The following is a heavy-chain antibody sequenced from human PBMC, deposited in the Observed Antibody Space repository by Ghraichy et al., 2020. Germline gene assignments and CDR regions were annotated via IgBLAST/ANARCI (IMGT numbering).Heavy chain of an antibody. V-gene: IGHV1-18*01. CDR3: ARDKGPYDSSGWGPWLYYYGMDV. D-gene: IGHD3-22*01. CDR2: ISAYNGNT. CDR1: GYTFTSYG. Sequence: ASVKVSCKASGYTFTSYGISWVRQAPGQGLEWMGWISAYNGNTNYAQKLQGRVTMTTDTSTSTAYMELRSLRSDDTAVYYCARDKGPYDSSGWGPWLYYYGMDVWGQGTTVTVSS. J-gene: IGHJ6*02.